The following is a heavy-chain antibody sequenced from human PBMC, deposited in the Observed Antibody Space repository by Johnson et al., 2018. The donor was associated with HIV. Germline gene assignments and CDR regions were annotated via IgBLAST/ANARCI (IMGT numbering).Heavy chain of an antibody. J-gene: IGHJ3*02. CDR1: GFTFSSYA. CDR3: AKDLLTLDAFDI. Sequence: QVQLVESGGGLVQPGRSLRLSCAASGFTFSSYAMHWVRQAPGKGLEWVAVISYDGSNKYYADSVKGRFTISRDNSKNTLYLQMNSLRAEDTAVYYCAKDLLTLDAFDIWGQGTMVTVSS. V-gene: IGHV3-30*04. CDR2: ISYDGSNK.